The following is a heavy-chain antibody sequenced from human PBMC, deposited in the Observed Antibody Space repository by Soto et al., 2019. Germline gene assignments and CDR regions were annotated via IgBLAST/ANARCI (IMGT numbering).Heavy chain of an antibody. V-gene: IGHV3-21*01. J-gene: IGHJ5*02. CDR2: ISSSSSYT. D-gene: IGHD2-15*01. CDR1: GFTFSSYS. CDR3: AREVRASAQNWFDP. Sequence: EVQLVESGGGLVKPGGSLRLSCAASGFTFSSYSMNWVRQAPGKGLEWVSSISSSSSYTYYADSVKGRFTISRDNAKNSLYLQMNSLRAEDTAVYYCAREVRASAQNWFDPWGQGTLVTVSS.